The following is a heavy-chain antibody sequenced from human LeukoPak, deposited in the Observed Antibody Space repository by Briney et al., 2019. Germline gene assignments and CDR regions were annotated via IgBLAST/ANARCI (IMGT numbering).Heavy chain of an antibody. CDR3: AKLFGDSGGDY. J-gene: IGHJ4*02. Sequence: GGSLRLSCAASGFTFSSYAMHWVRQAPGKGLEWVAVISYDGSNKYYADSVKGRFTISRDNSKNTLYLQMNSLRAEDTAVYYCAKLFGDSGGDYWGQGTLVTVSS. D-gene: IGHD3-10*01. CDR1: GFTFSSYA. V-gene: IGHV3-30*18. CDR2: ISYDGSNK.